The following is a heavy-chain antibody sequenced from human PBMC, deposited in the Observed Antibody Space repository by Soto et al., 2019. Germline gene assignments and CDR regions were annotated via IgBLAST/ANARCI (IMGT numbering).Heavy chain of an antibody. CDR3: ARGAPGYCSGGSCYSAFDI. V-gene: IGHV3-53*04. Sequence: PSGSLSLSCAASGFTFSTYSLSWVRQPPGKGLEWVSVIYSGGSTYYADSVKGRFTISRHNSKNTLYLQMNSLRAEDTAVYYCARGAPGYCSGGSCYSAFDIWGQGTMVSVSS. CDR1: GFTFSTYS. CDR2: IYSGGST. J-gene: IGHJ3*02. D-gene: IGHD2-15*01.